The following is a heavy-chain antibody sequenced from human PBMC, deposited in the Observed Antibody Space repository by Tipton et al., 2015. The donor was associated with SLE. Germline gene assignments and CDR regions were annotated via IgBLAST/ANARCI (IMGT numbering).Heavy chain of an antibody. CDR2: IYYSGST. V-gene: IGHV4-59*12. CDR1: GVSISSYY. J-gene: IGHJ1*01. Sequence: GLVKPSETLSLSCTVSGVSISSYYWSWIRQPPGKGLEWIGYIYYSGSTNYNPSLKSRVTISVDTSKNQFSLKLSSVTAADTAVYYCARCYSNYEYFQHWGQGTLVTVSS. D-gene: IGHD4-11*01. CDR3: ARCYSNYEYFQH.